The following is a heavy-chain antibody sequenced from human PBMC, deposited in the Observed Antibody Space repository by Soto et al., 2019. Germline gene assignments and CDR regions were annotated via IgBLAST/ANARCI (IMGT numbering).Heavy chain of an antibody. CDR1: GFTFSDYY. Sequence: PGGSLRLSCAASGFTFSDYYMSWIRQAPGKGLEWVSYISSSSSYTNYADSAKGRFTISRDNAQNSLYPQIDSLRAEDTAVYYCARDPIAVADMWYWGQGTLVTVSS. V-gene: IGHV3-11*06. CDR3: ARDPIAVADMWY. J-gene: IGHJ4*02. CDR2: ISSSSSYT. D-gene: IGHD6-19*01.